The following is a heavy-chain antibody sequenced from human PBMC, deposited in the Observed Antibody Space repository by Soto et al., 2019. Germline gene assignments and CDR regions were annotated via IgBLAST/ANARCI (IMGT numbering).Heavy chain of an antibody. CDR2: ISTYNGNT. Sequence: QVQLVQSGAEVKKPGASVKVSCKASGYTFTSYGISWVRQAPGQGLEWTGWISTYNGNTNYAQKLQGRVTLTTDTSTSTAYMELRSLRSDDTAVYYCARARIGIAAAGSDYWGQGTLVTVSS. J-gene: IGHJ4*02. D-gene: IGHD6-13*01. V-gene: IGHV1-18*01. CDR1: GYTFTSYG. CDR3: ARARIGIAAAGSDY.